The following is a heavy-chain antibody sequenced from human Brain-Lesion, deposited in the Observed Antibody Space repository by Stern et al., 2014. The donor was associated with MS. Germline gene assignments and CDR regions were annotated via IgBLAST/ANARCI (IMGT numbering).Heavy chain of an antibody. CDR1: GGSIGRSSYY. V-gene: IGHV4-39*02. CDR3: ARGAGVFDS. CDR2: IFYTGST. Sequence: QLQLQESGPGLVKPSETLSLTCTVSGGSIGRSSYYWGWIRQPPGKGLEWIGNIFYTGSTFYDPSLKSRVTLSVDTSHNPFSLMLNSVTAADTAVYYCARGAGVFDSWGQGTLVTVSP. J-gene: IGHJ4*02. D-gene: IGHD6-19*01.